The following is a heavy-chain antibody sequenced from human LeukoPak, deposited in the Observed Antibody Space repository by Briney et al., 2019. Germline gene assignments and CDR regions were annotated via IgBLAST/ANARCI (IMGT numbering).Heavy chain of an antibody. CDR1: GFTFSSYA. CDR2: ISYDGSNK. CDR3: SRDPRLVDY. J-gene: IGHJ4*02. D-gene: IGHD2-15*01. Sequence: GESLRLSCAASGFTFSSYAMHWVRQAPGKGLEWVAVISYDGSNKYYADSVKGRFTISRDNAKNSLYLQMNSLRAEDTAVYYCSRDPRLVDYWGQGTLVAVSS. V-gene: IGHV3-30-3*01.